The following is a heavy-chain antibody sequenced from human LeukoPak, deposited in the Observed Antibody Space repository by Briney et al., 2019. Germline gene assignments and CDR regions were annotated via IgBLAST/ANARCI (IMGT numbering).Heavy chain of an antibody. CDR3: ARDFGSYWVFDP. D-gene: IGHD1-26*01. Sequence: PSETLSLTCAVSGGSISSSNWWSWVRQPPGKGLEWIGEIYHSGSTNYNPSLKSRVTMSVDTSKNQFSLKLSSVTAADTAVYYCARDFGSYWVFDPWGQGTLVTVSS. V-gene: IGHV4-4*02. CDR1: GGSISSSNW. J-gene: IGHJ5*02. CDR2: IYHSGST.